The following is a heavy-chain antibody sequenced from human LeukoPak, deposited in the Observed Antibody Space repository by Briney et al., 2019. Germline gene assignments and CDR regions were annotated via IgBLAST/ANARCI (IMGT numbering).Heavy chain of an antibody. V-gene: IGHV7-4-1*02. Sequence: GASVKVSCKASGYTFTSYAMNWVRQAPGQGLEWMGWINTNTGNPTYAQGFTGRFVFSLDTSVSTAYLQINSLKAEDTAVYYCASGYYDSSGYYYVGYWGQGTLVTVSS. CDR2: INTNTGNP. CDR1: GYTFTSYA. D-gene: IGHD3-22*01. J-gene: IGHJ4*02. CDR3: ASGYYDSSGYYYVGY.